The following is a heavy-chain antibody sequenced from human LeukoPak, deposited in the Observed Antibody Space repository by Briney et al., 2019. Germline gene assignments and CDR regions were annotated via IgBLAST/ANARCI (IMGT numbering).Heavy chain of an antibody. Sequence: GGSLRLSCAASGFTFSSYAMSWVRQAPGKGLEWVSAISGSGGSTYYADSVKGRFTISRDNSKNTLYLQMNSLRAEDTAVYYCAGVRGVISYWKPLSYWGQGTLVTVSS. CDR2: ISGSGGST. CDR1: GFTFSSYA. CDR3: AGVRGVISYWKPLSY. J-gene: IGHJ4*02. D-gene: IGHD3-10*01. V-gene: IGHV3-23*01.